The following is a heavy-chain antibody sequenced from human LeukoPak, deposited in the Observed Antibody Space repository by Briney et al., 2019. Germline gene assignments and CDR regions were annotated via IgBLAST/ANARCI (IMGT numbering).Heavy chain of an antibody. J-gene: IGHJ3*02. V-gene: IGHV3-30*02. CDR2: IRYDGSNK. CDR1: GFTFSSYG. Sequence: GGSLRLSCAASGFTFSSYGMHWVRQAPGKGLEWVAFIRYDGSNKYYADSVKGRFTISRDNSKNTLYLQMNSLRAEDTAVYYCVSSLYSSGPSASHDAFDIWGQGTMVTVSS. CDR3: VSSLYSSGPSASHDAFDI. D-gene: IGHD6-19*01.